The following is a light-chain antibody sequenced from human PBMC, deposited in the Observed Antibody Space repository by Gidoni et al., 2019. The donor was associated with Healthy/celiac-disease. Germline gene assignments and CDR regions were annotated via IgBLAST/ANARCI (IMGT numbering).Light chain of an antibody. CDR3: QQYYNFPWT. J-gene: IGKJ1*01. Sequence: VIWMPQSPSLLSASTGDSVTTSCRMNQGISSYVAWYQQKPGEAPELLIYAASTVQSGVPSRCGGSGAGTDFTLTISCLQSEDFATYYCQQYYNFPWTFGQGTKVEIK. CDR1: QGISSY. CDR2: AAS. V-gene: IGKV1D-8*01.